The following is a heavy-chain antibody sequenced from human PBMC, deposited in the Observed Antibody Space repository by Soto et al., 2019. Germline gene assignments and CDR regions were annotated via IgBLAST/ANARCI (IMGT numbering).Heavy chain of an antibody. CDR3: ARAHHPRYYYDSGSDY. Sequence: QVQLVPSGAEVKKPGASVKVSCKASGYTFTSYGISWVRQAPGQGLEWMGSISAYNGHTNYAQKLQGRVTITTDTSTSTAYMELRSLRSDDTAVYYCARAHHPRYYYDSGSDYWGQGTLVTVSS. CDR1: GYTFTSYG. V-gene: IGHV1-18*04. J-gene: IGHJ4*02. CDR2: ISAYNGHT. D-gene: IGHD3-22*01.